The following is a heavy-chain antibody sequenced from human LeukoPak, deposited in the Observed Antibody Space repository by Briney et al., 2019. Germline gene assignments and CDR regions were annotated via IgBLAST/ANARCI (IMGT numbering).Heavy chain of an antibody. Sequence: GRSLRLSCAASGFTFSSYGMHWVRQAPGKRLEWVAVISYDGSNKYYADSMKGRFTISRDNSKNTLHLQMNSLRAEDTAVYYCAKSLGYYYDSSGYYPLDYWGQGTLVTVSS. D-gene: IGHD3-22*01. V-gene: IGHV3-30*18. CDR1: GFTFSSYG. CDR3: AKSLGYYYDSSGYYPLDY. CDR2: ISYDGSNK. J-gene: IGHJ4*02.